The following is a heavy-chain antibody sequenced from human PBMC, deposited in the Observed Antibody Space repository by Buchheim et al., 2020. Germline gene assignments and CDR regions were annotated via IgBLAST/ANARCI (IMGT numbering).Heavy chain of an antibody. J-gene: IGHJ5*02. Sequence: QLQLQESGSRLVKPSQTLSLTCTVSGGSISSGGYYWSWIRQHPGKGLEWIGYIYYSGTTYYNPSLKSRVTISVDTSKNQFSLKLSSVTAADTAVYYCARGRTSGGGNWFDPWGQGTL. V-gene: IGHV4-31*03. CDR3: ARGRTSGGGNWFDP. D-gene: IGHD2-15*01. CDR2: IYYSGTT. CDR1: GGSISSGGYY.